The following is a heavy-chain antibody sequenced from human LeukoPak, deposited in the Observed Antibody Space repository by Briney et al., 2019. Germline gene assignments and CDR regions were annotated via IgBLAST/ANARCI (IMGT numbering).Heavy chain of an antibody. CDR2: IIPIFGTA. CDR3: ARETVVVGDYNNWFDP. CDR1: GGTFSSYA. V-gene: IGHV1-69*05. J-gene: IGHJ5*02. Sequence: ASVKVSCKASGGTFSSYAISWVRQAPGQGLEWMGRIIPIFGTANYAQKFQGRVTITTDESTSTAYMELSSLRSEDTAVYYCARETVVVGDYNNWFDPWGQGTLVTVSS. D-gene: IGHD2-2*01.